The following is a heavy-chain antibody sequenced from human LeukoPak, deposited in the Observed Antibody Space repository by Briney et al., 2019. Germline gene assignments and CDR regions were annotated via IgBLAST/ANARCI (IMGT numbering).Heavy chain of an antibody. V-gene: IGHV3-21*01. Sequence: GGSLRLSCAASGFTFSSYSMNWVRQAPGKGLEWVSSISSSSSYIYYADSVKGRFTISRDNAKNSLCLQMNSLRAEDTAVYYCARGGMTTRAAFDIWGQGTMVTVSS. J-gene: IGHJ3*02. D-gene: IGHD4-11*01. CDR3: ARGGMTTRAAFDI. CDR1: GFTFSSYS. CDR2: ISSSSSYI.